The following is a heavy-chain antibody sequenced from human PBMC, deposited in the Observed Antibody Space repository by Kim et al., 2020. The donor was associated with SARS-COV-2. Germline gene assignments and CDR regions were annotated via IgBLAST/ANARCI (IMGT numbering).Heavy chain of an antibody. Sequence: GGSLRLSCAASGFTFSSYEMNWVRQAPGKGLEWVSSISDRGSNIYYADSVKGRFTISRDNAKNSLDLQMNSLRAEDTAVYYCAITAYSSSWVSRGHYFEYWGQGTLVTVSS. CDR2: ISDRGSNI. V-gene: IGHV3-48*03. J-gene: IGHJ4*02. CDR3: AITAYSSSWVSRGHYFEY. D-gene: IGHD6-13*01. CDR1: GFTFSSYE.